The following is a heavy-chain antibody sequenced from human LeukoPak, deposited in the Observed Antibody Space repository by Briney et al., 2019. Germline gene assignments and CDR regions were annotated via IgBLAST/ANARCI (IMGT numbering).Heavy chain of an antibody. CDR3: ARVPPRVPAAIRGMDV. CDR2: IYYSGST. J-gene: IGHJ6*02. V-gene: IGHV4-31*03. D-gene: IGHD2-2*01. CDR1: GGSISSGGYY. Sequence: SETLSLTCTVSGGSISSGGYYWSWIRQHPGKGLEWIGYIYYSGSTYYNPSLKSRVTISVDTSKNQFSLKLSSVTAADTAVYYCARVPPRVPAAIRGMDVWGQGTTVTVSS.